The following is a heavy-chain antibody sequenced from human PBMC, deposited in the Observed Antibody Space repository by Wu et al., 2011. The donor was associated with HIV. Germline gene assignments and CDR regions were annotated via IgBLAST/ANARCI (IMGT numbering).Heavy chain of an antibody. D-gene: IGHD3-3*01. CDR3: AGQRAYSWSGYYRVNYYYYMDV. CDR2: ISASGDKX. J-gene: IGHJ6*03. V-gene: IGHV1-18*01. CDR1: GYTSDTYG. Sequence: QVQLVQSGPEVKKPGASVKVSCEASGYTSDTYGISWVRRAPGQGLEWMGWISASGDKXEYAQKFQGRVTLTTDTSTNTVYMELRSLRSEDTAVYYCAGQRAYSWSGYYRVNYYYYMDVWGKGTTVTVSS.